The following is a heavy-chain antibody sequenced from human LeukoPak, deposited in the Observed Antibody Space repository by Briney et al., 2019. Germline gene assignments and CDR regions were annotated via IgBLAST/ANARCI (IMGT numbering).Heavy chain of an antibody. Sequence: GASVKVSCKASGYTFTTYGISWVRQAPGQGLEWMGWISAYNGNTNYAQKLQGRVTMTTDTSTSTAYMELRSLRSDDTAVYYCARGPLFGWELRPFDPWGQGTLVTVSS. D-gene: IGHD1-26*01. CDR3: ARGPLFGWELRPFDP. CDR1: GYTFTTYG. V-gene: IGHV1-18*01. J-gene: IGHJ5*02. CDR2: ISAYNGNT.